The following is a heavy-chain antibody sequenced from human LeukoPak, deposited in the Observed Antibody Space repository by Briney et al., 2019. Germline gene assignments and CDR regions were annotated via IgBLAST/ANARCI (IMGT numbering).Heavy chain of an antibody. D-gene: IGHD1-7*01. J-gene: IGHJ4*02. CDR3: ARDSDNWNYITPPDY. CDR1: GFTFSIYW. V-gene: IGHV3-7*01. CDR2: IKQDGSDK. Sequence: PGGSLRLSCAASGFTFSIYWMSWVRQTPGKGLEWVANIKQDGSDKYYVDSVKGRFTISRDNAKNSLNLQMNSLRAEDTAVYYCARDSDNWNYITPPDYWGQGTLVTVSS.